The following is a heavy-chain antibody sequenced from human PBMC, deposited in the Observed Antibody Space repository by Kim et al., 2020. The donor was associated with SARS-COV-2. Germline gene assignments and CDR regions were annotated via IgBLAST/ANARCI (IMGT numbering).Heavy chain of an antibody. CDR2: IIPILGIA. CDR1: GGTFSSYA. CDR3: ASQITMVWGVITNYGMDV. D-gene: IGHD3-10*01. Sequence: SVKVSCKASGGTFSSYAISWVRQAPGQGLEWMGRIIPILGIANYAQKFQGRVTITADKSTSTAYMELSSLRSEDTAVYYCASQITMVWGVITNYGMDVW. J-gene: IGHJ6*01. V-gene: IGHV1-69*04.